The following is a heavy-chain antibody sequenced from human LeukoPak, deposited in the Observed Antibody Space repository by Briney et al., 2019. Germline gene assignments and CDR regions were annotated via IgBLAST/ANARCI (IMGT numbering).Heavy chain of an antibody. CDR3: AKGGSSWYPLVVDY. D-gene: IGHD6-13*01. Sequence: QPGGSLRLSCAASGFTFSSYGMHWVRQAPGKGLEWVAVISYDGSNKYYADSVKGRFTISRDNSKNTLYLQMNSLRAEDTAVYYCAKGGSSWYPLVVDYWGQGTLVTVSS. CDR1: GFTFSSYG. J-gene: IGHJ4*02. V-gene: IGHV3-30*18. CDR2: ISYDGSNK.